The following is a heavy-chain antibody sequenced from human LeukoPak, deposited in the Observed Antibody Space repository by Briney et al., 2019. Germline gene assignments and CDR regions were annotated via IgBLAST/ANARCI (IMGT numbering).Heavy chain of an antibody. CDR2: ISSNSGNT. Sequence: GGSLRLSCAASGFTFDDYAMHWVRQAPGKGLEWVSGISSNSGNTDYADSVKGRFTISRDNAKNSLYLQMNSLRAEDTAVYYCAKDKEPRAYCSSTSCYRGLDYWGQGTLVTVSS. CDR1: GFTFDDYA. CDR3: AKDKEPRAYCSSTSCYRGLDY. J-gene: IGHJ4*01. D-gene: IGHD2-2*02. V-gene: IGHV3-9*01.